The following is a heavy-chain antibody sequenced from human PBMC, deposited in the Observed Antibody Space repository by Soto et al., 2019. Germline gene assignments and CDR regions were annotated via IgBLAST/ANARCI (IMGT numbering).Heavy chain of an antibody. Sequence: ASVKVSCKASGYSFTRLDIHWVRQTAGQGLEWMGWMQPSTGRTGYAQKFQGRVTMTRDTSINTAHMELTTLTSDDTHVSYCARGGSAGVDYWGQGTLVTVSS. V-gene: IGHV1-8*01. CDR1: GYSFTRLD. D-gene: IGHD3-3*01. CDR3: ARGGSAGVDY. J-gene: IGHJ4*02. CDR2: MQPSTGRT.